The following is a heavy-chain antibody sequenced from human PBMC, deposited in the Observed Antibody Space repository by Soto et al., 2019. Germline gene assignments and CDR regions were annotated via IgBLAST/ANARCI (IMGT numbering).Heavy chain of an antibody. D-gene: IGHD4-17*01. CDR3: ARTAGRLMTTVILKSNYFYYMDV. J-gene: IGHJ6*03. V-gene: IGHV3-11*01. CDR2: ISSSGRTI. Sequence: GGSLRLSCAASGFIFSDYYMNWIRQAPGKGLEWVSYISSSGRTIDYADSVKGRFTISRDNAKNSLYLQMNSLRAEDTAVYFCARTAGRLMTTVILKSNYFYYMDVWGKGTTVTVSS. CDR1: GFIFSDYY.